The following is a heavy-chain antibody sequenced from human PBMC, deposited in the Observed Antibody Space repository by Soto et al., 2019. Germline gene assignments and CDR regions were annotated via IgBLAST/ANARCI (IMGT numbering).Heavy chain of an antibody. D-gene: IGHD2-15*01. J-gene: IGHJ5*02. CDR2: INHSGST. V-gene: IGHV4-34*01. CDR1: GGSFSGYY. CDR3: ARGRAIVVVVAATFSRTNWFDP. Sequence: PSETLSLTYAVYGGSFSGYYWSWIRQPPGKGLEWIGEINHSGSTNYNPSLKSRVTISVDTSKNQFSLKLSSVTAADTAVYYCARGRAIVVVVAATFSRTNWFDPWGQGTLVTVSS.